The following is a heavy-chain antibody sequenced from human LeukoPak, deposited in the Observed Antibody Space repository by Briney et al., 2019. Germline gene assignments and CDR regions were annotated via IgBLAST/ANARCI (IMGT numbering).Heavy chain of an antibody. Sequence: SETLSLTCAVYGGAFSGYYWGWISQRPGKGLEWIGEINNSGSTNSNPSRKSRVTISVDTSKNQLSLKLSSVTAADTAVYYCARGGLTYCSGGSCYSQPYYYYYYMDVWGKGTTVTVSS. CDR1: GGAFSGYY. J-gene: IGHJ6*03. V-gene: IGHV4-34*01. CDR3: ARGGLTYCSGGSCYSQPYYYYYYMDV. CDR2: INNSGST. D-gene: IGHD2-15*01.